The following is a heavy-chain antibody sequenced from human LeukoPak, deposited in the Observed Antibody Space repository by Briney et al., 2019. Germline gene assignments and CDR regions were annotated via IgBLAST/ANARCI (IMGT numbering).Heavy chain of an antibody. CDR1: GGSISSGSYY. Sequence: SETLSLTCTVSGGSISSGSYYWSWIRQPAGTGLEWIGRIYTSGSTNYNPSLKSRVTISVDTSKNQFSLKLSSVTAADTALYYCAKHYMGSSYNHGLDCWGQGTLVTVSS. J-gene: IGHJ4*02. V-gene: IGHV4-61*02. CDR2: IYTSGST. CDR3: AKHYMGSSYNHGLDC. D-gene: IGHD3-10*01.